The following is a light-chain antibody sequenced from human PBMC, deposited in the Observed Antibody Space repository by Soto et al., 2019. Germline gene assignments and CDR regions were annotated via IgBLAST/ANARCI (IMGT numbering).Light chain of an antibody. J-gene: IGKJ1*01. Sequence: EIVLTQSPGTLSLSPGERATLSCRASQSVSSNYLAWYQQKPGQAPRLLIYGASSRATGIPDRFSGSGSGTDFTLTISILEPEDFAVYYCQHYGSSPETFGQGTKVEIK. CDR3: QHYGSSPET. CDR2: GAS. V-gene: IGKV3-20*01. CDR1: QSVSSNY.